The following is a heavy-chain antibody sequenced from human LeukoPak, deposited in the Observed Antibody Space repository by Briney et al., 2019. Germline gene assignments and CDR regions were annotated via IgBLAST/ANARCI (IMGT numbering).Heavy chain of an antibody. Sequence: GGSLRLSCTASGFTFSKHWMRWVRQAPGKGLEWVANIKPDGSDKNYVDSVKGRFTISRDNAKNSLYLQMNSLRAEDTAVYYCARDTLWFEIHDYWGQGTLVTVSS. J-gene: IGHJ4*02. V-gene: IGHV3-7*01. CDR2: IKPDGSDK. CDR3: ARDTLWFEIHDY. CDR1: GFTFSKHW. D-gene: IGHD3-10*01.